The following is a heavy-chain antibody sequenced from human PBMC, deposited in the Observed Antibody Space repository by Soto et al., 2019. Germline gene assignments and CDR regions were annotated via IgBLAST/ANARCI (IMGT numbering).Heavy chain of an antibody. CDR2: IYYSGST. Sequence: QVQLQESGPGLVKPSETLSLTCTVSGGSISSYYWSWIRQPPGKGLEWIGYIYYSGSTNYNPSLKSRVTISVDTSKNQFSLKLSSVTAADTAVYYCARGGEIAARPAGGNWFDPWGQGTLVTVSS. V-gene: IGHV4-59*01. J-gene: IGHJ5*02. CDR1: GGSISSYY. D-gene: IGHD6-6*01. CDR3: ARGGEIAARPAGGNWFDP.